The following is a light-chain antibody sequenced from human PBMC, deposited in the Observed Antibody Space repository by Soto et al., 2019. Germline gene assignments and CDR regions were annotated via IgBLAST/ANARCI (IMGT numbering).Light chain of an antibody. CDR3: NSHTISTTDVV. V-gene: IGLV2-14*01. J-gene: IGLJ2*01. CDR1: SSGVGDFNY. Sequence: QSALTQPASVSGSPGQSITISCTATSSGVGDFNYVSWYQQHPGKAPKLIIYEVTHRPSGVSNRFSGSKSGNTASLTISGLQAEDEADYYCNSHTISTTDVVFCGGTKLTVL. CDR2: EVT.